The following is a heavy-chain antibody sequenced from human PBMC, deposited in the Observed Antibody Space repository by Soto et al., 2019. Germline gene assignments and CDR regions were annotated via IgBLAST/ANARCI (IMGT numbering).Heavy chain of an antibody. J-gene: IGHJ4*02. D-gene: IGHD6-6*01. Sequence: AGSLRLSCAASGFTFSSYAMSWVRQAPGKGLEWVSAISGSGGSTCYADSVKGGFTISRDNSKNTLYLQMNSLRAEDTAVYYCAKVRSVAARPIPYYFDYWGQGTLVTVSS. CDR2: ISGSGGST. CDR3: AKVRSVAARPIPYYFDY. CDR1: GFTFSSYA. V-gene: IGHV3-23*01.